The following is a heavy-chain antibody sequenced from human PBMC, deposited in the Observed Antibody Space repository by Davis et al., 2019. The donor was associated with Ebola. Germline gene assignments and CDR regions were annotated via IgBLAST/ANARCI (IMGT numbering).Heavy chain of an antibody. CDR3: ARWGWITMVRGAKGYYYGMDV. V-gene: IGHV1-8*01. D-gene: IGHD3-10*01. CDR2: MNPNSGNT. Sequence: ASVKVSCKASGYTFTSYDINWVRQATGQGLEWMGWMNPNSGNTGYAQKFQGRVTMTRNTSISTAYMELSSLRSEDTAVYYCARWGWITMVRGAKGYYYGMDVWGQGTTVTVSS. J-gene: IGHJ6*02. CDR1: GYTFTSYD.